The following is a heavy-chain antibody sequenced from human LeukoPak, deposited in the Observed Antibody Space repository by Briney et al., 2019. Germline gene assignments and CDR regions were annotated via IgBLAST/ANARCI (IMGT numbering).Heavy chain of an antibody. J-gene: IGHJ6*03. Sequence: SETLSLTCTVSGGSIKTNYWSWIRQPPGKGLEWIGYGYYRGSTNYNPSLKSRVTISVDTSNNHFSLKLSSVTAADTAVYYCARWGRGAVAGKPYYYYMNVWGKGTTVTVSS. CDR3: ARWGRGAVAGKPYYYYMNV. V-gene: IGHV4-59*12. D-gene: IGHD6-19*01. CDR1: GGSIKTNY. CDR2: GYYRGST.